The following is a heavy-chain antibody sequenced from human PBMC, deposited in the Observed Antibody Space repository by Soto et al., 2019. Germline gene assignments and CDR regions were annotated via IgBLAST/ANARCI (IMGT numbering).Heavy chain of an antibody. Sequence: QVQLVESGGGVVQPGRSLRLSCAASGFTFSANALHWVRQAPGKGLEWVAFISYDGSSKHYAVSVKGRFTISRDNSKNTLYLEMNSLRTEDTAVYYCARSVGDTDYWGQGTLVTVSS. CDR3: ARSVGDTDY. CDR1: GFTFSANA. V-gene: IGHV3-30*03. D-gene: IGHD1-26*01. CDR2: ISYDGSSK. J-gene: IGHJ4*02.